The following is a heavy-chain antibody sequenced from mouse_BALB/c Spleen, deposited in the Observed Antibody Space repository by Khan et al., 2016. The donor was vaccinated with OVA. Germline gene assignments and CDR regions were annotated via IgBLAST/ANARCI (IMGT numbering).Heavy chain of an antibody. Sequence: IQLVQSGPELMKPGASVGISCKASGYAFTSYYIHWVMQSQGTSLEWIGYIDRVSGGTTYNEKFKGKGTFTVDKSSSTAYIHHSNLTSEDSAFYCCYRRGYVAWLTYWGQGTLVTVSA. CDR3: YRRGYVAWLTY. D-gene: IGHD2-2*01. CDR1: GYAFTSYY. CDR2: IDRVSGGT. V-gene: IGHV1S135*01. J-gene: IGHJ3*01.